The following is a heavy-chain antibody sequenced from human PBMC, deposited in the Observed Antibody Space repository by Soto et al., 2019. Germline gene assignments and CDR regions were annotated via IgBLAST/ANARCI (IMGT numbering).Heavy chain of an antibody. CDR2: IYSGGST. V-gene: IGHV3-53*04. Sequence: EVQLVESGGGLVQPGGSLRLSCAASGFTVSSNYMSWVRQAPGKGLEWVSVIYSGGSTYYADSVKGRFTISRHSSKTSLYLQMNTLRDEDTAVYYCAWLWFGEAYYYYCRDVWGQGTTVTVAS. CDR1: GFTVSSNY. CDR3: AWLWFGEAYYYYCRDV. J-gene: IGHJ6*02. D-gene: IGHD3-10*01.